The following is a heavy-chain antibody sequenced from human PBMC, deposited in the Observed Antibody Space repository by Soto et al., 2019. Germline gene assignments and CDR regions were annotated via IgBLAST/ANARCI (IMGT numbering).Heavy chain of an antibody. CDR2: IKQDGSEK. J-gene: IGHJ4*02. CDR1: GFTFSSYW. D-gene: IGHD2-2*01. V-gene: IGHV3-7*01. CDR3: ARDRGYCSSPSCYPVGFFDY. Sequence: GGSLRLSCAASGFTFSSYWMSWVRQAPGKGLEWVANIKQDGSEKYYVDSVKGRFTISRDNAKNSLYLQMNSLRAEDTAVYYCARDRGYCSSPSCYPVGFFDYWGQGTLVTVPS.